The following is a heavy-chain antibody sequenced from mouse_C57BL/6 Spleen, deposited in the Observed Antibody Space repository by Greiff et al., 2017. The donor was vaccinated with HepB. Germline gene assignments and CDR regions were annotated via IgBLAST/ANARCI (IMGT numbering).Heavy chain of an antibody. J-gene: IGHJ4*01. CDR3: ARKGAIYYDYDGLYAMDY. V-gene: IGHV1-81*01. D-gene: IGHD2-4*01. CDR2: IYPRSGNT. Sequence: VQLQQSGAELARPGASVKLSCKASGYTFTSYGISWVKQRTGQGLEWIGEIYPRSGNTYYNEKFKGKATLTADKSSSTAYMELRRLTSEDSAVYFCARKGAIYYDYDGLYAMDYWGQGTSVTVSS. CDR1: GYTFTSYG.